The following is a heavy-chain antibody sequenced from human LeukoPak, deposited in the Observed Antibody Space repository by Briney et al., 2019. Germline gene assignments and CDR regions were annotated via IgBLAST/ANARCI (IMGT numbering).Heavy chain of an antibody. J-gene: IGHJ5*02. Sequence: SVKVSCKASGGTFSSYAISWVRQAPGHGLEWMGRIIPILGIANYAQKFQGRVTITADKSTSTAYMELSSLRSEDTAVYYCARAHIATIFGVVITAEQDWFDPWGQGTLVTVSS. D-gene: IGHD3-3*01. CDR1: GGTFSSYA. CDR3: ARAHIATIFGVVITAEQDWFDP. CDR2: IIPILGIA. V-gene: IGHV1-69*04.